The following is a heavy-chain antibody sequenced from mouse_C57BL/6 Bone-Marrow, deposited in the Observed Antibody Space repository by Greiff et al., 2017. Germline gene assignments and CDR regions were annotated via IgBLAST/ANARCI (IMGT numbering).Heavy chain of an antibody. D-gene: IGHD1-1*01. CDR2: ISDGGSYT. CDR3: ARKDYYGSSYSMDD. Sequence: DVMLVESGGGLVKPGGSLKLSCAASGFTFSSYAMSWVRQTPEKRLEWVATISDGGSYTYYPDNVKGRFTISRDNATNNLYLQMSSLKSEDAAMYYCARKDYYGSSYSMDDWGQGTSVTVSS. V-gene: IGHV5-4*03. CDR1: GFTFSSYA. J-gene: IGHJ4*01.